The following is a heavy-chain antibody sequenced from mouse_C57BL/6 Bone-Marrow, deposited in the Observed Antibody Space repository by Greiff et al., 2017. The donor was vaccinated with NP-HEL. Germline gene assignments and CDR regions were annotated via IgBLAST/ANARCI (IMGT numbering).Heavy chain of an antibody. CDR1: GYTFTDYN. CDR2: INPNNGGT. V-gene: IGHV1-22*01. CDR3: ARNYYGSSPGYFDY. Sequence: EVKLMESGPELVKPGASVKMSCKASGYTFTDYNMHWVKQSHGKSLEWIGYINPNNGGTSYNQKFKGKATLTVNKSSSTAYMELRSLTSEDSAVYYCARNYYGSSPGYFDYWGQGTTLTVSS. D-gene: IGHD1-1*01. J-gene: IGHJ2*01.